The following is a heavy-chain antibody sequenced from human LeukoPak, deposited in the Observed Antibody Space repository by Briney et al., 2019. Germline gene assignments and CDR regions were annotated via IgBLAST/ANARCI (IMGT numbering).Heavy chain of an antibody. J-gene: IGHJ4*02. CDR3: ARGGIGYCSTSSCYFDY. V-gene: IGHV3-74*01. Sequence: PGGSLRLSCAASGLIFSNHYMHWVRQAPGKGLVWVSRINSDGSSTSYADFVKGRFTVSRDNAKNTLYLQMNSLRVEDTAVYYCARGGIGYCSTSSCYFDYWGQGTLVTVSS. D-gene: IGHD2-2*01. CDR2: INSDGSST. CDR1: GLIFSNHY.